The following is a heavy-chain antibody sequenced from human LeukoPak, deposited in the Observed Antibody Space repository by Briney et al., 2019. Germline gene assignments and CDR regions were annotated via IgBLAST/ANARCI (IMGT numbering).Heavy chain of an antibody. CDR1: GFTFSNYW. V-gene: IGHV3-7*01. CDR2: IKQDGSEK. Sequence: GGSLRLSCVVSGFTFSNYWMTWVRQAPGKGLEWVANIKQDGSEKYYVDSVKGRFTISRDNAKNSLYLQMNSLRAEDTAVYYCASQIYYYGSGSYYPFDYWGQGTLVTVSS. D-gene: IGHD3-10*01. CDR3: ASQIYYYGSGSYYPFDY. J-gene: IGHJ4*02.